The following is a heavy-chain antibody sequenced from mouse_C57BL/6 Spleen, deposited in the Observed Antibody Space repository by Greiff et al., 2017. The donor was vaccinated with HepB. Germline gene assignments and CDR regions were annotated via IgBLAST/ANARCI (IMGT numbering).Heavy chain of an antibody. CDR1: GFTFSDYY. Sequence: EVKLMESEGGLVQPGSSMKLSCTASGFTFSDYYMAWVRQVPEKGLEWVANINYDGSSTYYLDSLKSRFIISRDNAKNILYLQMSSLKSEDTATYYCARVYGSSYVWYFDVWGTGTTVTVSS. V-gene: IGHV5-16*01. CDR3: ARVYGSSYVWYFDV. J-gene: IGHJ1*03. CDR2: INYDGSST. D-gene: IGHD1-1*01.